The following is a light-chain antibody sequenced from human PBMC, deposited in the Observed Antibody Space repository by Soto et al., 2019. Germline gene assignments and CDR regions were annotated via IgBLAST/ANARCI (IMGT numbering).Light chain of an antibody. V-gene: IGKV1-5*01. J-gene: IGKJ2*01. CDR2: NAS. CDR1: QSIISR. CDR3: QQYNTYSYT. Sequence: DIQMTQSPSALSASVGDRLTITCRASQSIISRVAWYQQKPRQAPKLLMYNASSLESRVPSRFSRSGSGTEFTLTISGQRPDDFATDYCQQYNTYSYTIGQGTKLEIK.